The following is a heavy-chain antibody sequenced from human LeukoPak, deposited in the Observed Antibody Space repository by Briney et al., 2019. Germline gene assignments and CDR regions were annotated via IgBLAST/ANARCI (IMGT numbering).Heavy chain of an antibody. V-gene: IGHV4-34*01. D-gene: IGHD3-16*02. J-gene: IGHJ4*02. CDR1: GGSFSGYY. CDR2: INHSGST. CDR3: ARYDVWGTYRAFDY. Sequence: PSETLSLTCAVYGGSFSGYYWSWIRQPPGKGLEWIGEINHSGSTNYNPSLKSRVTISVDTSKNQFSLKLSSVTAADTAVYYCARYDVWGTYRAFDYWGQGTLVTVSS.